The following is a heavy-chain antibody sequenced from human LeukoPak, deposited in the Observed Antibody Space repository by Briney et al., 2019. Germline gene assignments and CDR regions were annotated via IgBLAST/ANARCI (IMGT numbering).Heavy chain of an antibody. Sequence: GGSLRLSCAASGFTFSTYWMSWVRQAPGKGLEWVANIKQEGSEKYYLDSVKGRFTISRDNAKNSLYLQMNSLRAEDTALYYCARKFGESLFDIWGQGTMVTVSS. CDR3: ARKFGESLFDI. CDR1: GFTFSTYW. J-gene: IGHJ3*02. CDR2: IKQEGSEK. V-gene: IGHV3-7*03. D-gene: IGHD3-10*01.